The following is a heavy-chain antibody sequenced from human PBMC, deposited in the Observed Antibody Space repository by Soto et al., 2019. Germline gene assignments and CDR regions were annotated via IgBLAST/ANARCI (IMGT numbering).Heavy chain of an antibody. CDR1: GFTFRNYD. CDR3: ARTDRDFYGLDV. J-gene: IGHJ6*02. V-gene: IGHV3-13*05. CDR2: ISAAGDP. Sequence: EVQLVESGGGLVQPGGSLRLSCEASGFTFRNYDMHWVRQGTGKGLEWVSGISAAGDPDYADSVEGRFTISRANAQNSFFLQMNSLGVGDTAVYYCARTDRDFYGLDVWGQGTTVIVSS.